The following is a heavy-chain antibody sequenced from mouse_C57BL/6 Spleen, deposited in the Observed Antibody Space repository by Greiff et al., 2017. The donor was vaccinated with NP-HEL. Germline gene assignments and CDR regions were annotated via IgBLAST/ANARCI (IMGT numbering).Heavy chain of an antibody. CDR3: ARNEELFFMDY. CDR2: IWSGGST. D-gene: IGHD1-1*02. Sequence: VQLQESGPGLVQPSQSLSITCTVSGFSLTSYGVHWVRQSPGKGLEWLGVIWSGGSTDYNAAFISRLSISKDNSKSQVFFKMNSLQADDTATYYCARNEELFFMDYWGQGTSVTVSS. J-gene: IGHJ4*01. CDR1: GFSLTSYG. V-gene: IGHV2-2*01.